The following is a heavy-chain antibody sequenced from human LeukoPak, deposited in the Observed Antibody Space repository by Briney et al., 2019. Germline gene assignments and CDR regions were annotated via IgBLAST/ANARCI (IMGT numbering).Heavy chain of an antibody. CDR1: GGSFSGYY. CDR2: INHSGST. J-gene: IGHJ6*02. V-gene: IGHV4-34*01. Sequence: SETLSLTCAVYGGSFSGYYWSWIRQPPGKGLEWIGEINHSGSTNYNPSLKGRVTISVDTSKNQFSLKLSSVTAADTAVYYCARGPTLRFPTYYYYGMDVWGQGTTVTVSS. CDR3: ARGPTLRFPTYYYYGMDV. D-gene: IGHD3-3*01.